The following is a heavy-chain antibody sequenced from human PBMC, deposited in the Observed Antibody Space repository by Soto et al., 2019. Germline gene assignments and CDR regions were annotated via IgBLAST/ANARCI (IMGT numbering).Heavy chain of an antibody. CDR2: INHSGST. Sequence: QVQLQQWGAGLLKPSETLSLTCAVYGGSFSGYYWSWIRQPPGKGLEWIGEINHSGSTNYNPSLTSRVTISVDTSKNQFSLKLSSVTAADTAVYYCARGRIAARNDYWGQGTLVTVSS. V-gene: IGHV4-34*01. J-gene: IGHJ4*02. CDR3: ARGRIAARNDY. CDR1: GGSFSGYY. D-gene: IGHD6-6*01.